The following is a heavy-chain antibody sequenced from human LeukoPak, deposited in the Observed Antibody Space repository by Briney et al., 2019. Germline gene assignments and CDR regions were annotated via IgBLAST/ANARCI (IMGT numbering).Heavy chain of an antibody. Sequence: ETLSLTCAVYGGSFSGYYWSWVRQAPGKGLEWVGRIKSKTDGGTTDYAAPVKGRFTISRDDSKNTLYLQMNSLKTEDTAVYYCTTDPWALPYYWGQGTLVTVSS. CDR1: GGSFSGYY. D-gene: IGHD1-26*01. J-gene: IGHJ4*02. V-gene: IGHV3-15*01. CDR2: IKSKTDGGTT. CDR3: TTDPWALPYY.